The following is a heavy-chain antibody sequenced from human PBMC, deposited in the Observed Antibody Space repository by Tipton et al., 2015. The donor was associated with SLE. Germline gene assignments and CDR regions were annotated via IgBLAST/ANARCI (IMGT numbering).Heavy chain of an antibody. CDR3: ARGGVGGYDYVDC. Sequence: TLSLTCTVSGGSISSYYWSWIRQPPGKGLEWIGYIYYSGSTNYNPSLKSRVTILVDTSKNQFSLKLTSVTAADTAVYYCARGGVGGYDYVDCWGQGTLVTVST. CDR2: IYYSGST. V-gene: IGHV4-59*12. CDR1: GGSISSYY. J-gene: IGHJ4*02. D-gene: IGHD5-12*01.